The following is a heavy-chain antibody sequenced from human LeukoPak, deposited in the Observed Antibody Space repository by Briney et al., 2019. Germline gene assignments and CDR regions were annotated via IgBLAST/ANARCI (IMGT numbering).Heavy chain of an antibody. J-gene: IGHJ3*02. CDR2: ISAYTGNA. V-gene: IGHV1-18*01. D-gene: IGHD1-26*01. CDR3: ARRDSGSYYFYAFDI. Sequence: ASVKVSCKASGYTFTSYGISWLRQAPGQGLEWMGWISAYTGNANSAQKLQGRVTMTTDTSTSTAYMELRSLRSDDTAVYYCARRDSGSYYFYAFDIWGQGTMVTVSS. CDR1: GYTFTSYG.